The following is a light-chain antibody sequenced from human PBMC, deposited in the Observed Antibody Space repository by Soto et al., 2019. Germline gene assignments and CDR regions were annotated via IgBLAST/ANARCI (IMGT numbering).Light chain of an antibody. CDR3: YSTDSSDNHRV. Sequence: SYGLTQPPSGSVSPGQTARITCSGDALPQKYVCWYQQKSGQAPVLVIYDDSKRPSGIPERFSGSSSGTMATLTISGAQVEDEADYYCYSTDSSDNHRVFGGGTKVTLL. CDR1: ALPQKY. CDR2: DDS. V-gene: IGLV3-10*01. J-gene: IGLJ2*01.